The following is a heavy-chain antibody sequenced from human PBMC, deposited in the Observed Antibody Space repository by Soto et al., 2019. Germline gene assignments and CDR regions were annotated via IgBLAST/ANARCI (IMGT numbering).Heavy chain of an antibody. CDR3: AREDVLALAGWFDP. J-gene: IGHJ5*02. CDR2: TYYRSKWYN. CDR1: GYSVSSNSAA. V-gene: IGHV6-1*01. Sequence: SQTLSLTCAMSGYSVSSNSAAWNWIMQSPSRGLEWLGRTYYRSKWYNDYAVSVKSRITINPDTSKNQFSLQLNSVTPEDTAVYYCAREDVLALAGWFDPWRPTTLVTVSS. D-gene: IGHD6-19*01.